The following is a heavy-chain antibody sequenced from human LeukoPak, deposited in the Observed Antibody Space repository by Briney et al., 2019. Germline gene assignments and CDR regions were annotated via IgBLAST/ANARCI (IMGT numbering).Heavy chain of an antibody. V-gene: IGHV3-30-3*01. Sequence: GGSLRLSCAASGFTLSTYAMHWVRQAPGKGLEWVAVISYDGSNKYYADSVKGRFTISRDNSKNTLYLQMNSLRVEDTAVYYCARDDFSTYPVLNYFDYWGQGSLVTVSS. CDR3: ARDDFSTYPVLNYFDY. CDR2: ISYDGSNK. D-gene: IGHD4-11*01. CDR1: GFTLSTYA. J-gene: IGHJ4*02.